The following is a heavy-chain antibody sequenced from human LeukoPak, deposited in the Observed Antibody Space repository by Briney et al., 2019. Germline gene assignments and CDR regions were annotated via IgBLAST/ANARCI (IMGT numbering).Heavy chain of an antibody. V-gene: IGHV3-53*04. CDR1: GFAVSNNY. J-gene: IGHJ4*02. CDR3: VYVDTVMATGDY. D-gene: IGHD5-18*01. CDR2: IYSSGST. Sequence: PGGSLRLSCAASGFAVSNNYMNWVRQAPGKGLEWVSVIYSSGSTYYADSVKGRFTISRLNSKNTLYLQMNSLRPEDTAVYYCVYVDTVMATGDYWGQGTLVTVSS.